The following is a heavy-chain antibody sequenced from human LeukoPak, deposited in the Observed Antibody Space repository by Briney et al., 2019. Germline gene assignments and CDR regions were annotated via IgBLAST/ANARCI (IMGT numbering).Heavy chain of an antibody. CDR3: ARDQPDIVVGGTDDP. Sequence: ASVKVSCKASGYTFTGYYTHWVRQAPGQGLEWMGWINPNSGGTNYAQKFQGRVTMTRDTSISTAYMELSRLRSDDTAVYYCARDQPDIVVGGTDDPWGQGTLVTVSS. V-gene: IGHV1-2*02. D-gene: IGHD2-15*01. J-gene: IGHJ5*02. CDR1: GYTFTGYY. CDR2: INPNSGGT.